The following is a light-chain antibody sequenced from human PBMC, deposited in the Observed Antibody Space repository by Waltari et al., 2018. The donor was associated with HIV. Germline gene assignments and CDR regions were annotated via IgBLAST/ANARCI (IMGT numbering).Light chain of an antibody. CDR2: GAS. Sequence: EIVLTQSPDTLSLSPGENATLSCRASQTVTENYLAWYQQKPGQAPRLLIHGASSRATGIPDRFSGSGSGTDFTLTINSLVPGDYASFYCQQYAKSPRTFGQGTKLE. CDR1: QTVTENY. V-gene: IGKV3-20*01. CDR3: QQYAKSPRT. J-gene: IGKJ2*01.